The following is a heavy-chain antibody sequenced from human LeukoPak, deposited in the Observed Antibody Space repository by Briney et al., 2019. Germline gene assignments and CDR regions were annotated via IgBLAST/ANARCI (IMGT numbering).Heavy chain of an antibody. CDR2: IDHIGRT. D-gene: IGHD2-2*01. CDR1: GGSFQSFY. Sequence: ASETLSLTCAVYGGSFQSFYWTWVRQFPGRGLEWIGEIDHIGRTKYNPSLRSRLTISIDRSKNQFSLRLASVTAADTAIYFCARPVDCSSTICTGPMDVWGRGTTVTVSS. V-gene: IGHV4-34*01. J-gene: IGHJ6*03. CDR3: ARPVDCSSTICTGPMDV.